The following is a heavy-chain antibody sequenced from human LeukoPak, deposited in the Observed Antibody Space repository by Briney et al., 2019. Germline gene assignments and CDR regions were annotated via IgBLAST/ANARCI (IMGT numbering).Heavy chain of an antibody. J-gene: IGHJ3*02. CDR2: ISYDGSSK. D-gene: IGHD5-18*01. CDR3: ARARSSYGYGDAFDI. Sequence: PGGSLRLSCAASGFTFSTYAMHWVRQAPGKGLEWVAVISYDGSSKYYADSVKGRFTISRDNSKNTLYLQMNSLRPEDTAVYYCARARSSYGYGDAFDIWGQGTMVTVSS. CDR1: GFTFSTYA. V-gene: IGHV3-30*04.